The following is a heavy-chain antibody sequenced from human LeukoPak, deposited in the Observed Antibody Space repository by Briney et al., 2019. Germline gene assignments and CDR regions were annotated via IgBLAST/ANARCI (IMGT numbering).Heavy chain of an antibody. CDR3: ARDHGIAVAGTSDP. CDR2: ISAYNGNT. Sequence: ASVKVSCKASGYTFTSYGISWVRQAPGQGLEWMGWISAYNGNTNYAQKLQGRVTMTTDTSTSTAYMELRSLRSDDTAVYCCARDHGIAVAGTSDPWGQGTLVTVSS. CDR1: GYTFTSYG. D-gene: IGHD6-19*01. J-gene: IGHJ5*02. V-gene: IGHV1-18*01.